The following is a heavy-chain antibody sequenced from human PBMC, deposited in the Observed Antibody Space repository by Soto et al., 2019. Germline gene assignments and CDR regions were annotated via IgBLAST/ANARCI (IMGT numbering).Heavy chain of an antibody. CDR1: GGSISSGDYY. CDR3: ARGSSSSGYSFYYYYGMDV. J-gene: IGHJ6*02. CDR2: IYYSGST. Sequence: QVQLQESGPGLVKPSQTLSLTCTVSGGSISSGDYYWSWIRQPPGKGLEWIGYIYYSGSTYYNPSLKSRVTISVDTSNNQFSLMQSSVTAADTAVYYCARGSSSSGYSFYYYYGMDVWGQGTTVTVSS. V-gene: IGHV4-30-4*01. D-gene: IGHD3-22*01.